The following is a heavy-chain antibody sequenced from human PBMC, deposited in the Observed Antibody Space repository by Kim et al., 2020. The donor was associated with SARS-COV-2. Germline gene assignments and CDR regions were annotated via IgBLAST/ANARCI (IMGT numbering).Heavy chain of an antibody. CDR2: INHSGST. CDR1: GGSFSGYY. Sequence: SETLSLTCAVYGGSFSGYYWSWIRQPPGKGLEWIGEINHSGSTNYNPSLKSRVTISVDTSKNQFSLKLSSVTAADTAVYYCARGSLRFLPRPDYWGQGTLVTVSS. D-gene: IGHD3-3*01. V-gene: IGHV4-34*01. CDR3: ARGSLRFLPRPDY. J-gene: IGHJ4*02.